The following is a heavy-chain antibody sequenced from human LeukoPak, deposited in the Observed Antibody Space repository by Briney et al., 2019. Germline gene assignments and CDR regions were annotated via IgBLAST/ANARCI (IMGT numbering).Heavy chain of an antibody. V-gene: IGHV3-66*01. CDR1: GFTVSSNY. CDR3: ARENSGYPTWLDY. Sequence: GSLRLSCAASGFTVSSNYMSWVRQAPGKGLEWVSVIYSGGSTYYADSVKGRFTISRDNSKNTLYLQMNSLRAEDTAVYYCARENSGYPTWLDYWGQGTLVTVSS. CDR2: IYSGGST. J-gene: IGHJ4*02. D-gene: IGHD5-12*01.